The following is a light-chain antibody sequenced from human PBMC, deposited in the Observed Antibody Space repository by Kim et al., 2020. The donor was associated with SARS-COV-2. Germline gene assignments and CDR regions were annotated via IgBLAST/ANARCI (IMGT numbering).Light chain of an antibody. CDR2: GSS. CDR3: QQSTASIWT. V-gene: IGKV3-20*01. J-gene: IGKJ1*01. Sequence: SPGERATLSCRTSQTIKINYLAWYQQKAGQAPRLLIYGSSGRAPGIPDRFNGSGSGTDFTLTINGLEPDESAVYYCQQSTASIWTFGQGTKGDIK. CDR1: QTIKINY.